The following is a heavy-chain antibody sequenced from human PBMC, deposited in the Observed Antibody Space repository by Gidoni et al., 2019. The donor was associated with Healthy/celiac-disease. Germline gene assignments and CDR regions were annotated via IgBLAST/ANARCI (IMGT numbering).Heavy chain of an antibody. CDR2: ISYDGSNK. CDR1: GFTFSSYA. Sequence: QVQLVESVGGVVQPGRSLRLSCAASGFTFSSYAMHWVRQAPGKGLEWVAVISYDGSNKYYADTVKGRFTISRDNSKNTLYLQMNSLRAEDTAVYYCAREPVTDSYAFDIWGQGTMVTVSS. D-gene: IGHD4-4*01. CDR3: AREPVTDSYAFDI. J-gene: IGHJ3*02. V-gene: IGHV3-30-3*01.